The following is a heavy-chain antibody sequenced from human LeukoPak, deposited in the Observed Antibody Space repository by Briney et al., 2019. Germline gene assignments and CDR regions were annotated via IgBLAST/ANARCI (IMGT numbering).Heavy chain of an antibody. CDR3: ARAPTLYGSGPVLDY. CDR2: INSDGSSA. D-gene: IGHD3-10*01. J-gene: IGHJ4*02. Sequence: GGSLRLSCAASGFTFSSYWMHWVRQAPGKGLVWVSRINSDGSSASYADSVKGRFTISRDNAKNTLYLQMNSLRAEDTAVYYCARAPTLYGSGPVLDYWGQGTLVTVSS. V-gene: IGHV3-74*01. CDR1: GFTFSSYW.